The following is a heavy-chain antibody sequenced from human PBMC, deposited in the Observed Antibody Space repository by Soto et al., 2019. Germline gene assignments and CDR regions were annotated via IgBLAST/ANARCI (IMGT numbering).Heavy chain of an antibody. D-gene: IGHD3-9*01. J-gene: IGHJ4*02. CDR3: ARDGHGKGMTGYYFDY. V-gene: IGHV3-33*01. Sequence: GGSLRLSCAASGFTFSSYGMYWVRQAPGKGLEWVAVIWYDGSNKYYADSVKGRFTISRDNSKSTLYLQMNSLRAEDTAVYYCARDGHGKGMTGYYFDYWGQGTLVTVSS. CDR1: GFTFSSYG. CDR2: IWYDGSNK.